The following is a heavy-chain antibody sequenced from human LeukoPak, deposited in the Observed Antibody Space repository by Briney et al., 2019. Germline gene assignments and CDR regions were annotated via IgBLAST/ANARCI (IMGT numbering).Heavy chain of an antibody. D-gene: IGHD3-22*01. Sequence: GASVKVSCKASGGTFSSYTISWVGPAPGQGLEWMGRIIPILGIANYAQKFQGRVTITADKSTSKAYMELSSLRYEDTAVYYCARSYYYDSSGYYYSDFYWGQGTLVTVSS. CDR2: IIPILGIA. CDR3: ARSYYYDSSGYYYSDFY. V-gene: IGHV1-69*02. CDR1: GGTFSSYT. J-gene: IGHJ4*02.